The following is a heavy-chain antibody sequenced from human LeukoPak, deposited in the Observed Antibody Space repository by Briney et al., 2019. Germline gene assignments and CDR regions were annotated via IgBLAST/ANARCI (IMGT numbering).Heavy chain of an antibody. V-gene: IGHV1-18*04. CDR3: ARVRDYYASSDYSDY. D-gene: IGHD3-22*01. CDR2: TSGYNAKT. J-gene: IGHJ4*02. Sequence: ASVKVPCKPSGYTFTSYYVSWVRLAPGQGLEWMGWTSGYNAKTKYVQKFQGRITMTIDTSTTTAYMELRSLTSDDTAVYYCARVRDYYASSDYSDYWGQGTLVTVSS. CDR1: GYTFTSYY.